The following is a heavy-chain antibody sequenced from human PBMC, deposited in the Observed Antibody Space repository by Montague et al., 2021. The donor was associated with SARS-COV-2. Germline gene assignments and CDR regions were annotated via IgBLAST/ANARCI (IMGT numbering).Heavy chain of an antibody. CDR2: VYYNGNT. D-gene: IGHD3-10*01. J-gene: IGHJ5*02. Sequence: SETLSLTCTVSGGSLFGSSYYWGWIRQPPGKGLEWIGSVYYNGNTNYNPYLKSRVTISLDTSENQISLNLDSVAAADTAVYYCVRPGGSESHWFDRWGQGTLVTVSS. CDR1: GGSLFGSSYY. CDR3: VRPGGSESHWFDR. V-gene: IGHV4-39*01.